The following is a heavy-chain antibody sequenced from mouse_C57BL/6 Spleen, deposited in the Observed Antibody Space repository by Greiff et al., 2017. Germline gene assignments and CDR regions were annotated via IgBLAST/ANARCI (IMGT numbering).Heavy chain of an antibody. V-gene: IGHV1-39*01. CDR1: GYSFTDYN. CDR2: INPNYGTT. Sequence: VQLQQSGPELVKPGASVKISCKASGYSFTDYNMNWVKQSNGKSLEWIGVINPNYGTTRYNQKFKGKATLTVEQSSSTAYMQLNSLTSDDSAVYYCAVYGGFYVRFDYWGQGTTRTVSS. CDR3: AVYGGFYVRFDY. D-gene: IGHD2-3*01. J-gene: IGHJ2*01.